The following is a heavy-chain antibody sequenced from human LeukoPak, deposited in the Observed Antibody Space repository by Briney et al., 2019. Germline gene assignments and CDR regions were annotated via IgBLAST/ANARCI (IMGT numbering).Heavy chain of an antibody. CDR1: GFSLSTSGVG. CDR2: IYWNDDK. V-gene: IGHV2-5*01. D-gene: IGHD3-16*02. Sequence: CGPRDVKPTQTLTLTCTFSGFSLSTSGVGVGWIRQPPGKALVWLALIYWNDDKRYSPSLKSRLTITEATSKNQVVLTMTNMDPVDTATYYCAHSYDYVWGSCRYTGYFDYWGQATMV. J-gene: IGHJ4*02. CDR3: AHSYDYVWGSCRYTGYFDY.